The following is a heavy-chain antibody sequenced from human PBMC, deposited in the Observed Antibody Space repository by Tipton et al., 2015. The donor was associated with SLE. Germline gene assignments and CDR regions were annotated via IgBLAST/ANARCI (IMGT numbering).Heavy chain of an antibody. Sequence: TLSLTCTVSGGSTSSNYWSWIRQSPGKELEWIGFVYYSRSANYNPSLKSRVTISVDTSKNQFSLKLSSVTAADTAVYYCARGGYYSAPDYWGRGTLVTVSS. CDR1: GGSTSSNY. CDR2: VYYSRSA. J-gene: IGHJ4*02. D-gene: IGHD4-11*01. CDR3: ARGGYYSAPDY. V-gene: IGHV4-59*01.